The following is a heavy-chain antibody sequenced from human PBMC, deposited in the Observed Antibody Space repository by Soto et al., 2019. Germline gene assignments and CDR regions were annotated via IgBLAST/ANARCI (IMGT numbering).Heavy chain of an antibody. CDR2: MSLDGNSR. Sequence: QVQLVESGGGVVQPGTSLRLSCAASGFAVSSYSVHWVRQAPGKWLEWVAAMSLDGNSRYFADSVKGRFTISRDTSKNTWSLKMNRLGPEDSAVYHFTRGRSVIANHDFEHWGQGTQVTVSS. CDR1: GFAVSSYS. V-gene: IGHV3-30-3*01. J-gene: IGHJ4*02. CDR3: TRGRSVIANHDFEH. D-gene: IGHD2-21*01.